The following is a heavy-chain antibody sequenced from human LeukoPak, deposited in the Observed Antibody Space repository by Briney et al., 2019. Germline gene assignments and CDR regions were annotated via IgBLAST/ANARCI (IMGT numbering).Heavy chain of an antibody. CDR2: ISSSSNYI. J-gene: IGHJ4*02. V-gene: IGHV3-21*01. CDR1: GFTVSSNH. Sequence: PGGSLRLSCAASGFTVSSNHMSWVRQAPGKGLEWVSSISSSSNYIYYADSVKGRFTISRDNAKNSLYLQMNSLRAEDTAVYYCAKGATPDYWGQGTLVTVSS. CDR3: AKGATPDY.